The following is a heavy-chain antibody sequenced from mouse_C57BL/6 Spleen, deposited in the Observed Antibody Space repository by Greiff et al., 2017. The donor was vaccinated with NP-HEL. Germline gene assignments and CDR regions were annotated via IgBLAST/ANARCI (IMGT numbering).Heavy chain of an antibody. CDR3: GGTTVVADFDY. V-gene: IGHV1-64*01. Sequence: VQRVESGAELVKPGASVKLSCKASGYTFTSYWMHWVKQRPGQGLEWIGMIHPNSGSTNYNEKFKSKATLTVDKSSSTAYMQLSSLTSEDSAVYYCGGTTVVADFDYWGQGTTLTVSS. CDR2: IHPNSGST. CDR1: GYTFTSYW. J-gene: IGHJ2*01. D-gene: IGHD1-1*01.